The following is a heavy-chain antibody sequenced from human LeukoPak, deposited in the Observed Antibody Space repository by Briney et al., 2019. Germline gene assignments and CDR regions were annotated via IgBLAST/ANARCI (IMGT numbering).Heavy chain of an antibody. Sequence: PSETLSLTCTVSGGSISIYYWSWIRQPPGKGLEWIGCFYYSGNTHSNPSLKSRVTISVDTSKNQFSLKLMSVTAADTAVYHCATVRPENSGSYYWDYWGQGTLVTVSS. D-gene: IGHD1-26*01. CDR2: FYYSGNT. V-gene: IGHV4-59*08. CDR1: GGSISIYY. J-gene: IGHJ4*02. CDR3: ATVRPENSGSYYWDY.